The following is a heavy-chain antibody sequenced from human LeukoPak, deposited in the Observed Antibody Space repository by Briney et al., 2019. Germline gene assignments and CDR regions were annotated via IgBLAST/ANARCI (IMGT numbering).Heavy chain of an antibody. CDR2: ISGSGGST. J-gene: IGHJ4*02. CDR1: GFTFSSYA. CDR3: AKDQYDYVWGSYRFHFGY. V-gene: IGHV3-23*01. D-gene: IGHD3-16*02. Sequence: SGRSLRLSCAASGFTFSSYAMSWVRQAPGKGLEWVSAISGSGGSTYYADSVKGRFTISRDNSKNTLYLQMNSLRAEDTAVYYCAKDQYDYVWGSYRFHFGYWGQGTLVTVSS.